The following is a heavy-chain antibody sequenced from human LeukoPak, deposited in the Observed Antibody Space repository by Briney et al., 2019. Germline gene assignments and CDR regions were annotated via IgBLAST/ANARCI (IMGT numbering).Heavy chain of an antibody. CDR2: INHSGST. CDR1: GGSFSGFY. J-gene: IGHJ4*02. V-gene: IGHV4-34*01. CDR3: ARRPGGLGLRYFDY. Sequence: SETLSLTCALYGGSFSGFYWRWIRQPPGEGLEWIGEINHSGSTNYNPSLKTRVAISVDASKNQFSVRRSSVTAADTAVYYCARRPGGLGLRYFDYWGQGTLVTVSS. D-gene: IGHD3-16*01.